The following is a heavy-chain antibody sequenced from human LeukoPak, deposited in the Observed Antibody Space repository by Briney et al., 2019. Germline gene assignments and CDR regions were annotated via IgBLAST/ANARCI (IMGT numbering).Heavy chain of an antibody. CDR3: ARRGYDSSGYYYAY. D-gene: IGHD3-22*01. CDR2: IYYSGST. J-gene: IGHJ4*02. CDR1: GGSISSSSYY. V-gene: IGHV4-39*01. Sequence: SETLSLTCTVSGGSISSSSYYWGWIRQPPGKGLEWIGSIYYSGSTYYNPSLKSRVTISVDTSKNQFSLKLSSVTAADTAVYYCARRGYDSSGYYYAYWGQGTLVTISS.